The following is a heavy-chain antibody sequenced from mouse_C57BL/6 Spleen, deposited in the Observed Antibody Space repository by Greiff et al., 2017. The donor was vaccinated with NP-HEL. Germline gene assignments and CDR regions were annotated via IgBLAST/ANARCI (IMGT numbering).Heavy chain of an antibody. CDR2: IWRGGST. V-gene: IGHV2-2*01. CDR1: GFSLTSYG. CDR3: ARGRLVEAMDY. D-gene: IGHD1-1*01. J-gene: IGHJ4*01. Sequence: QVQLQQSGPGLVQPSQSLSITCTVSGFSLTSYGVHWVRQSPGKGLAWLGVIWRGGSTDYNAAFISRLSISKDNSKSQVFFKMNSLQADDTAVYYCARGRLVEAMDYWGQGTSVTVSA.